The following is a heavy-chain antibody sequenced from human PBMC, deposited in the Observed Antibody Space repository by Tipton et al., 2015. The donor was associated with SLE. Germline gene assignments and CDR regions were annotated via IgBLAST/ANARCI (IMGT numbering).Heavy chain of an antibody. J-gene: IGHJ6*03. Sequence: TLSLTCAVSGGSINSGDYYWSWIRQPPGKGLEWIGEINHSGSTNYNPSLKSRVTISVDTSKNQFSPKLSSVTAADTAVYYCARGGLTYGYYYYMDVWGKGTTVTVSS. CDR3: ARGGLTYGYYYYMDV. CDR2: INHSGST. V-gene: IGHV4-34*01. D-gene: IGHD2-21*02. CDR1: GGSINSGDYY.